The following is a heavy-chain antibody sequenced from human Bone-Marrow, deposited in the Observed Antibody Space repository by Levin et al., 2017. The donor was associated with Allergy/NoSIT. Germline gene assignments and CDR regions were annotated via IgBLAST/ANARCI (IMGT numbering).Heavy chain of an antibody. Sequence: GESLKISCAASGFTVSRNYMSWVRQAPGKGLEWVSLIYSGGDTQYADSVKGRFTISRDNSKNTLYLQMNSLRADDTAVYYCARDGVGTAAGTPWGQGSLVTVSS. V-gene: IGHV3-66*01. CDR3: ARDGVGTAAGTP. D-gene: IGHD6-13*01. CDR2: IYSGGDT. J-gene: IGHJ4*02. CDR1: GFTVSRNY.